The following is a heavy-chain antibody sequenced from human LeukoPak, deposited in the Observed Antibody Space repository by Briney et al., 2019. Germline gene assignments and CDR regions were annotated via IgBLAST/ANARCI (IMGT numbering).Heavy chain of an antibody. CDR3: ARQGGGFWYFDL. V-gene: IGHV4-59*08. J-gene: IGHJ2*01. CDR2: IYYSGST. D-gene: IGHD6-25*01. CDR1: GGSISSYY. Sequence: TSETLSLTCTVSGGSISSYYWSWIRQPPGKGLEWIGYIYYSGSTNYNPSLKSRVTISVDTSKNQFSLKLSSVTAADTAVYYCARQGGGFWYFDLWGRGTLVTVS.